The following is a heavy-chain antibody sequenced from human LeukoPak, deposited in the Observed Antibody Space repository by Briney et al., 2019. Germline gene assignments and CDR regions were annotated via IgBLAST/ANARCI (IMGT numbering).Heavy chain of an antibody. CDR3: ARHFAYSSSSYFDY. CDR2: IYYSGNT. J-gene: IGHJ4*02. Sequence: SETLSLTCTVSGASISSYYWNWIRQPPGKGLEWIGYIYYSGNTNYNPSLKSRVTMFVDMPKNQFSLKLSSVTAADTAVYYCARHFAYSSSSYFDYWGQGSLVTVSS. D-gene: IGHD6-6*01. V-gene: IGHV4-59*08. CDR1: GASISSYY.